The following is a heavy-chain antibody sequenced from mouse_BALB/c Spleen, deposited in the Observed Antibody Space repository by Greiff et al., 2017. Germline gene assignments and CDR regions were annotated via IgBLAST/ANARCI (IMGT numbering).Heavy chain of an antibody. D-gene: IGHD4-1*01. Sequence: EVMLVESGGGLVKPGGSLKLSCAASGFTFSSYAMSWVRQTPEKRLEWVAYISNGGGSTYYPDTVKGRFTISRDNAKNTLYLQMSSLKSEDTAMYYCARRNWAFAYWGQGTLVTVSA. V-gene: IGHV5-12-2*01. J-gene: IGHJ3*01. CDR1: GFTFSSYA. CDR2: ISNGGGST. CDR3: ARRNWAFAY.